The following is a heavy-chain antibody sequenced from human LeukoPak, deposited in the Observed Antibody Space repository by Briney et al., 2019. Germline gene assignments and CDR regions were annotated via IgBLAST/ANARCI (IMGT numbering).Heavy chain of an antibody. CDR3: ARSYCSSTSCYSEWFDP. D-gene: IGHD2-2*01. J-gene: IGHJ5*02. V-gene: IGHV4-61*02. Sequence: PSQTLSLTCTVSGGSISSGSYYWSWIRQPAGKGLEWIGRIYASGSTYYNPSLKSRVTISVDTSKNQFSLKLSSVTAADTAVYYCARSYCSSTSCYSEWFDPWGQRTLVTVSS. CDR1: GGSISSGSYY. CDR2: IYASGST.